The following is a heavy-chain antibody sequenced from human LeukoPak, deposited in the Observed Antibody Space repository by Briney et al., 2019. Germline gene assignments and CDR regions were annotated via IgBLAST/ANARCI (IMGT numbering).Heavy chain of an antibody. CDR2: IGGSGTTI. D-gene: IGHD6-6*01. V-gene: IGHV3-11*04. J-gene: IGHJ6*03. Sequence: GGSLRLSCATSGFTFSDYSINWIRQTPGRGLEWVSYIGGSGTTIYYADSVKGRFTISRDNASNSLFLQMNSLRVDDTAVYYCAREGSQLVGTNYYMDVWGKGTTVTVSS. CDR3: AREGSQLVGTNYYMDV. CDR1: GFTFSDYS.